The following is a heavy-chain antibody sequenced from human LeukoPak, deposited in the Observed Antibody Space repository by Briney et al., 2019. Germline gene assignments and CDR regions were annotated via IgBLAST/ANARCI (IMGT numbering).Heavy chain of an antibody. CDR1: GFTFSSYG. CDR2: IRYDGSNK. D-gene: IGHD6-13*01. Sequence: GGSLRLSCAASGFTFSSYGMHWVRQAPGKGLEWVAFIRYDGSNKYYADSVKGRFTISRDNSKNMLYLQMNSLRAEDTAVYYCAKDLGAGNSYFDYWGQGTLVTVSS. V-gene: IGHV3-30*02. J-gene: IGHJ4*02. CDR3: AKDLGAGNSYFDY.